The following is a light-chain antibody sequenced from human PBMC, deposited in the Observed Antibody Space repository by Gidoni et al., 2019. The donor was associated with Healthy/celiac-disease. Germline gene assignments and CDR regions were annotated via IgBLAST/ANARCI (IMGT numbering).Light chain of an antibody. CDR2: DAS. CDR1: QSVSSSY. V-gene: IGKV3D-20*01. CDR3: QQYGSSLFT. J-gene: IGKJ3*01. Sequence: EIVLTQSPATLSLSPGERATLSCGASQSVSSSYLAWYQQKPRLAPKLLIYDASSRATGIPDRVSGSGSGTDFTLTISRLEPEDFAVYYCQQYGSSLFTFGPGTKVDIK.